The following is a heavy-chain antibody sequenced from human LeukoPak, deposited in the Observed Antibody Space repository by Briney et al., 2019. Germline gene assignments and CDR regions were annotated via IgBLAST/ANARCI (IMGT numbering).Heavy chain of an antibody. D-gene: IGHD4-17*01. CDR3: ARLKDAVTIFDC. CDR2: IKADGSDK. J-gene: IGHJ5*01. V-gene: IGHV3-7*01. CDR1: GFIFTNYW. Sequence: PGGSLRLSCIGSGFIFTNYWMSWVRQAPGKGLEWVASIKADGSDKYYVGSVKGRFTISRDNTKNSLYVQMSSLRAEDTAVYYCARLKDAVTIFDCWGQGILVTVSS.